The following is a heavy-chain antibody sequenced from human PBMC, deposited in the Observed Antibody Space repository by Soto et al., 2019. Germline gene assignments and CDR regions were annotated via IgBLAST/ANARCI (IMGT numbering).Heavy chain of an antibody. J-gene: IGHJ4*02. CDR3: ARDAFNLVVVAATPGDY. CDR1: GFTFSSYG. CDR2: IWYDGSNK. D-gene: IGHD2-15*01. V-gene: IGHV3-33*01. Sequence: GGSLRLSCAASGFTFSSYGMHWVRQAPGKGLEWVAVIWYDGSNKYYADSVKGRFTISRDNSKNTLYLQMNSLRAEDTAVYYCARDAFNLVVVAATPGDYWGQGTLVTVSS.